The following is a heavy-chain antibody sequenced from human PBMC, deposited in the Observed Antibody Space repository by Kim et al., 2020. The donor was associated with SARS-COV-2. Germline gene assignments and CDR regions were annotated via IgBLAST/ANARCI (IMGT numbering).Heavy chain of an antibody. V-gene: IGHV1-24*01. D-gene: IGHD1-1*01. CDR1: GYRFTDLS. J-gene: IGHJ4*02. CDR3: VSGERTDY. CDR2: FEPEDGEA. Sequence: ASVKVSCKVSGYRFTDLSMHWVRQSPEKGLEWLGGFEPEDGEAIYALEFQGRVAFTADTRGDTAYMELSSLRSDDTAIYYCVSGERTDYWGQGTLVTVSS.